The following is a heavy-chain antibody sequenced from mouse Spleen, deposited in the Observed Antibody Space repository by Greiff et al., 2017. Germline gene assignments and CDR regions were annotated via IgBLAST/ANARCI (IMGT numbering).Heavy chain of an antibody. CDR1: GYTFTDYY. V-gene: IGHV1-19*01. Sequence: VQLQQSGPVLVKPGASVKMSCKASGYTFTDYYMNWVKQSHGKSLEWIGVINPYNGGTSYNQKFKGKATLTVDKSSSTAYMELNSLTSEDSAVYYCAIDGYYGGYAMDYWGQGTSVTVSS. CDR2: INPYNGGT. J-gene: IGHJ4*01. D-gene: IGHD2-3*01. CDR3: AIDGYYGGYAMDY.